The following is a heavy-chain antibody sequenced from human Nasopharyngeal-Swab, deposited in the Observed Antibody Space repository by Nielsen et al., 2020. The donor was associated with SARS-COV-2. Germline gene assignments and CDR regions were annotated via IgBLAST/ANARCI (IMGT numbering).Heavy chain of an antibody. J-gene: IGHJ6*02. CDR2: ITPFNGHA. Sequence: SVKVSCKASGFSITYRFLHWMRHAPGQALEWMGWITPFNGHAKYAQKFQGRVSITRDGSRTTASLELSSLRPDDTAMYFCASGQCINGVCNPTDGLDVWGQGTSVTVS. CDR3: ASGQCINGVCNPTDGLDV. D-gene: IGHD2-8*01. CDR1: GFSITYRF. V-gene: IGHV1-45*02.